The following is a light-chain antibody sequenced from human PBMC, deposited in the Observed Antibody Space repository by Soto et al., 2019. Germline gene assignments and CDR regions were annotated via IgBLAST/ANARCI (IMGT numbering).Light chain of an antibody. CDR2: DVT. V-gene: IGLV2-11*01. Sequence: QSALTQPPSVSGSPGQSVTISCTGTSSDVGGYDCVSWYQQRPGKAPKLLIYDVTKRPSGVPDRFSGSKSGNTASLTISGLQAEDEADFYCCSYGGSFPYVFGTGTKLTVL. CDR3: CSYGGSFPYV. J-gene: IGLJ1*01. CDR1: SSDVGGYDC.